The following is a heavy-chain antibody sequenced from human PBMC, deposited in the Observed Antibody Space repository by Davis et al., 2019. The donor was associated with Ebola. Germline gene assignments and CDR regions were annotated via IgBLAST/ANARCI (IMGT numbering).Heavy chain of an antibody. V-gene: IGHV1-69*06. D-gene: IGHD2-8*02. Sequence: SVPVSCKAYGDTFSNYPFSWVRQARGQSLEWIGGIIPIFGSPDYAQNFQGRLTITADTSTTTVYMELSSLRSEDTAVYYCATDPGAFWGQGTLVTVSS. CDR2: IIPIFGSP. CDR1: GDTFSNYP. J-gene: IGHJ4*02. CDR3: ATDPGAF.